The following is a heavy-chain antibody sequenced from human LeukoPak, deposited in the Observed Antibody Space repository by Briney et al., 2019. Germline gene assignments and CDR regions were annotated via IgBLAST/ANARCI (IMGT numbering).Heavy chain of an antibody. J-gene: IGHJ6*03. V-gene: IGHV4-59*12. D-gene: IGHD6-13*01. CDR3: ARGQQLANYYYYYMDV. CDR1: GGSISSYY. Sequence: SETLSLTCTVSGGSISSYYWSWIRQPPGKGLEWIGYIYHSGSTYYNPSLKSRVTISVDRSKNQFSLQLSSVTAADTAIYYCARGQQLANYYYYYMDVWGTGTTVAVSS. CDR2: IYHSGST.